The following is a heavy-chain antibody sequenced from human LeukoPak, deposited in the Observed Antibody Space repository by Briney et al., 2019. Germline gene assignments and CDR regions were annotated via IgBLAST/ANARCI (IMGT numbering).Heavy chain of an antibody. V-gene: IGHV4-39*07. CDR1: GGSISSSSYY. CDR2: IYYSGST. D-gene: IGHD5-12*01. J-gene: IGHJ4*02. Sequence: SETLSLTCTVSGGSISSSSYYWGWIRQPPGKGLEWIGSIYYSGSTYYNPSLKSRVTISVDTSKNQFSLKLSSVTAADTAVYYCARDDGGYSGFGYWGQGTLVTVSS. CDR3: ARDDGGYSGFGY.